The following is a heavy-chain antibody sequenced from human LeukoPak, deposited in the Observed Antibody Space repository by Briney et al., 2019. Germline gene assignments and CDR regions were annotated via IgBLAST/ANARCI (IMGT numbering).Heavy chain of an antibody. J-gene: IGHJ6*02. CDR2: INPNSGGT. D-gene: IGHD4-11*01. CDR1: GYTFTGYY. CDR3: ATAARVYSNYYYYGMDV. V-gene: IGHV1-2*02. Sequence: ASVKVSCKASGYTFTGYYMHWVRQAPGQGLEWMGWINPNSGGTNYAQKFQGRVTMTRDTSISTAYMELSRLRSDDTAVYYCATAARVYSNYYYYGMDVWGQGTTVTVSS.